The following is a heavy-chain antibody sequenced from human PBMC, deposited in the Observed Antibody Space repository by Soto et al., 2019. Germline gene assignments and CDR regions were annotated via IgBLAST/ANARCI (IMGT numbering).Heavy chain of an antibody. CDR1: GFTFSSYA. CDR3: ANRGGYCYYGMDV. D-gene: IGHD3-10*01. CDR2: ISGSGGST. V-gene: IGHV3-23*01. Sequence: EVQLLESGGGLVQPGGSLRLSCAASGFTFSSYAMSWVRQAPGKGLEWVSAISGSGGSTCYADSVKGRFTISRDNSKNTMYLQMHSLGAEDPAVYYCANRGGYCYYGMDVWGQGTTVTVSS. J-gene: IGHJ6*02.